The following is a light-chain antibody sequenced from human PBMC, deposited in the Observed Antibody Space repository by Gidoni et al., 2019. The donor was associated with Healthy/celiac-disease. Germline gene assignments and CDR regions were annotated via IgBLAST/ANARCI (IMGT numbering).Light chain of an antibody. V-gene: IGKV3-20*01. CDR2: GAS. Sequence: EIVLTQSPGTLSLSPGERATLSCRASQSVSSSYLAWYQQKHGQAPRLLIYGASSRATGIPDRFSGSGSGTDFTLTISRLEPEDFAVYYCQQYGSSPPWTFGQXTKVEIK. CDR1: QSVSSSY. CDR3: QQYGSSPPWT. J-gene: IGKJ1*01.